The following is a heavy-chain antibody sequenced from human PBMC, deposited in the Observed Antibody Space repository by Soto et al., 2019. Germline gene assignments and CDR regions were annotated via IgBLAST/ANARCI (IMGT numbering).Heavy chain of an antibody. CDR2: NNPNSGGT. Sequence: ASVKVSCKASGYTFTGYYMHWVRQAPGQGLEWMGWNNPNSGGTNYAQKFQGWVTMTRDTSISTAYMELSRLRSDDTAVYYCARDPITPYGMDVWGQGTTVTVSS. D-gene: IGHD3-10*01. CDR3: ARDPITPYGMDV. V-gene: IGHV1-2*04. J-gene: IGHJ6*02. CDR1: GYTFTGYY.